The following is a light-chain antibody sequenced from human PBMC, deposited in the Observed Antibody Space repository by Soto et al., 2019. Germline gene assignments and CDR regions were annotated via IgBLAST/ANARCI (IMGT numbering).Light chain of an antibody. V-gene: IGLV2-8*01. Sequence: QSVLTQAPSASGSPGQSVTISCAGTSNDVGRFNYVPWYQHHPGKAPKLIIYDVTKRPSGVPDRFSGSKSGNTAYLTVSGLQAEDEADYFCSSFVHGTSYVFGTGTKVTVL. CDR2: DVT. J-gene: IGLJ1*01. CDR3: SSFVHGTSYV. CDR1: SNDVGRFNY.